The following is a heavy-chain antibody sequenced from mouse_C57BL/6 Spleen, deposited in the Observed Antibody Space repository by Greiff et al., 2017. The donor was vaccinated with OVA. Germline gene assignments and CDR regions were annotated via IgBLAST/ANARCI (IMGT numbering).Heavy chain of an antibody. V-gene: IGHV1-82*01. CDR3: ARLYGNYDWYFDV. D-gene: IGHD2-1*01. J-gene: IGHJ1*03. CDR2: IYPGDGDT. CDR1: GYAFSSSW. Sequence: VKLMESGPELVKPGASVKISCKASGYAFSSSWMNWVKQRPGKGLEWIGRIYPGDGDTNYNGKFKGKATLTADKSSSTAYMQLSSLTSEDSAVYFCARLYGNYDWYFDVWGTGTTVTVSS.